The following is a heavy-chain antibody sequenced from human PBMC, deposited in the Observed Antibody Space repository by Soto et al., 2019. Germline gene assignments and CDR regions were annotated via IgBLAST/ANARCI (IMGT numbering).Heavy chain of an antibody. CDR2: ISAYNGNT. D-gene: IGHD1-26*01. V-gene: IGHV1-18*01. CDR3: ARDGGTVGATSLNYYYYGMDV. Sequence: ASVKVSCKASGGTFTSYGISWVRQSPGQGLEWMGWISAYNGNTNYAQKLQGRVTMTTDTSTSTAYMELRSLRSDDTAVYYCARDGGTVGATSLNYYYYGMDVWGQGTTVTVSS. J-gene: IGHJ6*02. CDR1: GGTFTSYG.